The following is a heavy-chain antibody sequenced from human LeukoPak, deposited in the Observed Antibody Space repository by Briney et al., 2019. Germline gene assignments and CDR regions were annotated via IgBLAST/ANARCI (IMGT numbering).Heavy chain of an antibody. Sequence: GGSLRLSCAASGFTFSDYYMSWIRQAPGKGLEWVSYINSSGTITYYADSVKGRFTISRDNAKNSLYLQMNSLRAEDTAVYYCARAIPRVGATGHWGRGTLVTVSS. CDR3: ARAIPRVGATGH. CDR2: INSSGTIT. J-gene: IGHJ4*02. D-gene: IGHD1-26*01. CDR1: GFTFSDYY. V-gene: IGHV3-11*01.